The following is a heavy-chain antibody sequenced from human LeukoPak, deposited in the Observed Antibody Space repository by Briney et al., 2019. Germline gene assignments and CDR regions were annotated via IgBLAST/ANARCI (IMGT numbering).Heavy chain of an antibody. CDR2: IIPIFGTA. V-gene: IGHV1-69*13. D-gene: IGHD2/OR15-2a*01. J-gene: IGHJ4*02. Sequence: GASVKVSCKASGGTFSSYAISWVRQAPGQGLEWMGGIIPIFGTANYAQKFQGRVAITADESTSTAYMELSSLRSEDTAVYYCARDNLSGFDYWGQGTLVTVSS. CDR3: ARDNLSGFDY. CDR1: GGTFSSYA.